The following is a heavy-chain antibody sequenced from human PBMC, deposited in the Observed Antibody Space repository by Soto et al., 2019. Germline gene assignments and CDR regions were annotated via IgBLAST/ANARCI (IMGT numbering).Heavy chain of an antibody. D-gene: IGHD3-3*01. CDR1: GFTFSSYA. CDR2: ISYDGSNK. Sequence: QVQLVESGGGVVQPGRSLRLSCAASGFTFSSYAMHWVRQAPGKGLEWVAVISYDGSNKYYADSVKGRFTISRDNSKNXXYLQMNSLRAEDTAVYYCARDRSDFWSGSSYGMDVWGQGTTVTVSS. CDR3: ARDRSDFWSGSSYGMDV. J-gene: IGHJ6*02. V-gene: IGHV3-30-3*01.